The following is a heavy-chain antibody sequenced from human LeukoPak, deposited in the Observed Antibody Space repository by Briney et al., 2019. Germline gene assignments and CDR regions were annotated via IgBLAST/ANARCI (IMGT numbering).Heavy chain of an antibody. D-gene: IGHD2-2*02. Sequence: KPGGSLRLSCVASGFTFSSYSINWVRQAPGKGLEWVSSISSTSSYIYSADSVRGRFTISRDNAKNSLYLQMNSLRAEDTAVYYCARDGVVVPAAIGRYYYYMDVWGKGTTVTVSS. CDR2: ISSTSSYI. J-gene: IGHJ6*03. V-gene: IGHV3-21*01. CDR3: ARDGVVVPAAIGRYYYYMDV. CDR1: GFTFSSYS.